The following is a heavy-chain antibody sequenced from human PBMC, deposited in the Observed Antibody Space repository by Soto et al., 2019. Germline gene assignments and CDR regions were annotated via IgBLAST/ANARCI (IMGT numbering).Heavy chain of an antibody. CDR1: GYTFTSYY. D-gene: IGHD4-17*01. V-gene: IGHV1-46*01. CDR2: INHSGDSK. J-gene: IGHJ4*02. CDR3: ARTTPYGEELKHSLDC. Sequence: SVKVSCKASGYTFTSYYMHWVRQAPGQGLEWMRIINHSGDSKSYAQKFQGRDTMTRDTYTSTVYMELSSLRSEDTALYYCARTTPYGEELKHSLDCWGQGTLVTVSS.